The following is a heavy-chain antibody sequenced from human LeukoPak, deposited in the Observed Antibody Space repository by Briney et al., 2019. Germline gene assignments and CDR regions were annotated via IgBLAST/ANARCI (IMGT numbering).Heavy chain of an antibody. D-gene: IGHD6-19*01. V-gene: IGHV3-48*03. CDR1: GFTSSSYE. CDR2: ISSSGSTI. Sequence: PGGSLRLSCAASGFTSSSYEMNWVRQAPGKGLEWVSYISSSGSTIYYADSVKGRFTISRDNAKNSLYLQMNSLRAEDTAVYYCAKSPVGAGAVAGQIDYWGQGTLVTVSS. J-gene: IGHJ4*02. CDR3: AKSPVGAGAVAGQIDY.